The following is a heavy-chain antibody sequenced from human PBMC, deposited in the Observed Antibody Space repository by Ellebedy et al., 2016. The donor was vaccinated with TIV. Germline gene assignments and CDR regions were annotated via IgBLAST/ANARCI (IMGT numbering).Heavy chain of an antibody. J-gene: IGHJ6*02. Sequence: SETLSLTCTVSGGSISSSSYYWVWFRQSPGKGLEWIGSIHYSGTTYYNPSLKSRITISVDTSKNQFSLKLRSVTAADTAVYYCAREWGNYYYYYGMDVWGQGTTVTVSS. D-gene: IGHD7-27*01. V-gene: IGHV4-39*07. CDR1: GGSISSSSYY. CDR3: AREWGNYYYYYGMDV. CDR2: IHYSGTT.